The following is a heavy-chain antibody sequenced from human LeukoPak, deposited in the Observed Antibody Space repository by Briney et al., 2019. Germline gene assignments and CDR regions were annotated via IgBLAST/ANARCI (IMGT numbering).Heavy chain of an antibody. CDR3: ASARGGY. Sequence: GGSLRLSCAPSGFTFSTYSMNWVRQPRGKGLECVSYITGSSIIYYSVPVKGRFTVSRDNAKNSLYLQMSSLRAEDTAEYYCASARGGYWGQGTLVTVSS. CDR2: ITGSSII. D-gene: IGHD3-16*01. V-gene: IGHV3-48*01. CDR1: GFTFSTYS. J-gene: IGHJ4*02.